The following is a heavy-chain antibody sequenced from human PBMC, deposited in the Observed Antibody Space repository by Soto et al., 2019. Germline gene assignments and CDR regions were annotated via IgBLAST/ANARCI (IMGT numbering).Heavy chain of an antibody. D-gene: IGHD3-10*01. V-gene: IGHV1-69*08. J-gene: IGHJ4*02. CDR2: IIPILGIA. Sequence: QVQLVQSGAEVKKPGSSVKVSCKASGGTFSSYTISWVRQAPGQGLEWMGRIIPILGIANYAQKFQGRVTITADKSTSTAYMEVSSLRSEDTAVYYCAREEYYYGSGAFLDYWGQGTLVTVSS. CDR1: GGTFSSYT. CDR3: AREEYYYGSGAFLDY.